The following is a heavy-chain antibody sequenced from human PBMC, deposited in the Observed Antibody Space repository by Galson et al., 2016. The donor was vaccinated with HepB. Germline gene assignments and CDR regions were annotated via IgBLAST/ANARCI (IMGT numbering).Heavy chain of an antibody. J-gene: IGHJ3*02. D-gene: IGHD4-23*01. CDR1: VGSISGSTYY. V-gene: IGHV4-39*01. Sequence: SETLSLTCTVSVGSISGSTYYWGWIRQPPGKGLEWIGTFYYSGSTYYNSSLKSRVTIPVDTTNNLLSLRLTSVTAADTAVYYCATRVHGGAFYESHAFDIWGQGTMVTVSS. CDR3: ATRVHGGAFYESHAFDI. CDR2: FYYSGST.